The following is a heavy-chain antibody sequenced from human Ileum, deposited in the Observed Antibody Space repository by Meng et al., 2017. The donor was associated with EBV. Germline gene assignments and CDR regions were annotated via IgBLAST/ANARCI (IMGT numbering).Heavy chain of an antibody. CDR2: IDQSGYT. CDR3: ARYGRCNGNSFYCFDP. CDR1: AGSFNDYY. V-gene: IGHV4-34*01. D-gene: IGHD4-23*01. Sequence: QVALPQWGKGLSTPSGTRSLTCAVYAGSFNDYYWTWLRQPPGKGLEWIGEIDQSGYTKFNPSLSSRATISRDTSNNQFSLRLNSVTAADTALYYCARYGRCNGNSFYCFDPWGQGTLVTVSS. J-gene: IGHJ5*02.